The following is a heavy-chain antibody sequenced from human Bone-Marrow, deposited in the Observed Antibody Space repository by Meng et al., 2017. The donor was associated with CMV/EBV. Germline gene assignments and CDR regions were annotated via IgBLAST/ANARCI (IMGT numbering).Heavy chain of an antibody. V-gene: IGHV1-46*01. D-gene: IGHD2-2*02. CDR1: GYTFTSYY. CDR2: INPSGGST. Sequence: ASVKVSCKASGYTFTSYYMHWVRQAPGQGLEWMGIINPSGGSTSYAQKFQGRVTMTRDTSTSTVYMELSSLRSEDPAVYYCAREWDYCGSTSCYTGINYYGMDVWGQGTTVTVSS. J-gene: IGHJ6*02. CDR3: AREWDYCGSTSCYTGINYYGMDV.